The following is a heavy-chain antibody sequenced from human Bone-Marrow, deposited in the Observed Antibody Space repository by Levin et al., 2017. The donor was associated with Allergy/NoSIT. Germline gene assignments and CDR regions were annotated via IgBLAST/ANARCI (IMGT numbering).Heavy chain of an antibody. V-gene: IGHV4-59*01. CDR3: ARVTKKGSHFDS. D-gene: IGHD2-8*01. Sequence: PSETLSLTCTVSGGSITPYYWSWVRQSPRKGLEWIGYVYYVGTTFYNPSLRSRVTISVDSSRNQFSLRVTSATVADTAVYFCARVTKKGSHFDSWGQGALVTVSS. J-gene: IGHJ4*02. CDR1: GGSITPYY. CDR2: VYYVGTT.